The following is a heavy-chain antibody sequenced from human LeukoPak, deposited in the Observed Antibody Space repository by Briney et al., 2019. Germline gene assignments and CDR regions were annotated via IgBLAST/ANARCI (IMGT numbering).Heavy chain of an antibody. CDR1: GFPFSSYW. CDR2: IKQDGSKK. Sequence: GGSLRLSCVASGFPFSSYWMTWVRQAPGKGLEWVANIKQDGSKKSYVDSVKGRFTISRDDAKNSLYLQMNSLRAEDTAIYYCTRVGYIDEGIDYWGQGTLVTVSS. CDR3: TRVGYIDEGIDY. J-gene: IGHJ4*02. D-gene: IGHD5-24*01. V-gene: IGHV3-7*04.